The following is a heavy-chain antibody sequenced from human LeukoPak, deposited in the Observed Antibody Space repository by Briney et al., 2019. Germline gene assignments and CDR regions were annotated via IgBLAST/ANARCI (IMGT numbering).Heavy chain of an antibody. V-gene: IGHV3-7*01. CDR2: IKEDGSEK. J-gene: IGHJ4*02. CDR1: GFTFSSYA. Sequence: PGGSLRLSCAASGFTFSSYAMSWVRQAPGKGLEWVANIKEDGSEKYYVDSVKGRFTISRDNAKNSLSLQMNSLRAEDTAVYYCARDDLEFYSGSGNYYNVYGQWGQGSLVIVSS. CDR3: ARDDLEFYSGSGNYYNVYGQ. D-gene: IGHD3-10*01.